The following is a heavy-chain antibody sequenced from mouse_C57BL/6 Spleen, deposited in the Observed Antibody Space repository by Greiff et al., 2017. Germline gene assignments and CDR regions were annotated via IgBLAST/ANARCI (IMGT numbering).Heavy chain of an antibody. D-gene: IGHD2-4*01. CDR2: IYPGSGNT. CDR3: ARCLLIYYDYDGYAMDY. CDR1: GYSFTSYY. J-gene: IGHJ4*01. V-gene: IGHV1-66*01. Sequence: QVQLQQSGPELVKPGASVKISCKASGYSFTSYYIHWVKQRPGQGLEWIGWIYPGSGNTKYNEKFKGKATLTADTSSSTAYMQLSSLTSEDSAVYYCARCLLIYYDYDGYAMDYWGQGTSVTVSS.